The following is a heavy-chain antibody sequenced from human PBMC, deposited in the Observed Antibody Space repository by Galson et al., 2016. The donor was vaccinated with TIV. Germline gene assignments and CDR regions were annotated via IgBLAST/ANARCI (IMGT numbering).Heavy chain of an antibody. J-gene: IGHJ4*02. CDR2: IIRLFGTT. Sequence: SVKVSCKASGGSFSSYTISWVRQAPGQGLEWMGGIIRLFGTTKYAQRFQGRVTITADESTSTAYMELSSLRSEDTAVYYCAFGEARWYFLNYWGQGTLVTVSS. CDR3: AFGEARWYFLNY. CDR1: GGSFSSYT. D-gene: IGHD3-16*01. V-gene: IGHV1-69*13.